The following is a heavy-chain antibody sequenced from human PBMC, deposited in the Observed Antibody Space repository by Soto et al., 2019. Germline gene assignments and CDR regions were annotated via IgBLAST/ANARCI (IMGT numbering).Heavy chain of an antibody. CDR2: MNTNRGNT. D-gene: IGHD3-3*01. Sequence: XSVKVASEASGYTFTRYYINWVRQATGQGLVWMGWMNTNRGNTGYAQKFQGRVTMTRNTSISTAYMELSSLRSEETAVYYCARAYDFWSGYYISVYYYYGMDVWGQGATLTVSS. CDR1: GYTFTRYY. J-gene: IGHJ6*02. CDR3: ARAYDFWSGYYISVYYYYGMDV. V-gene: IGHV1-8*01.